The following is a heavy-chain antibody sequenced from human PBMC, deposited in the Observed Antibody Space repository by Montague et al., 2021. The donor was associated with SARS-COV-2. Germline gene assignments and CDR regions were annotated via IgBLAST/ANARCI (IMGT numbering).Heavy chain of an antibody. CDR3: ARGAPTITMIVVVFTGAGWYFDL. Sequence: SETLSLTCAVHGGSFSGYYWSWIRQPPGKGLEWMGEINNSGSTNYNPSLKSRVSISVDTSKNQFSLKLSSLTAADTAVYYCARGAPTITMIVVVFTGAGWYFDLWGRGTLVTVSS. J-gene: IGHJ2*01. CDR1: GGSFSGYY. D-gene: IGHD3-22*01. CDR2: INNSGST. V-gene: IGHV4-34*01.